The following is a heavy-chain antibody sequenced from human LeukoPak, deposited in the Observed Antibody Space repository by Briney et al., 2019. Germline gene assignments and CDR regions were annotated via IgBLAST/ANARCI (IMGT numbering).Heavy chain of an antibody. J-gene: IGHJ4*02. CDR1: GFTFSSYA. V-gene: IGHV3-23*01. CDR2: ISGSGGST. D-gene: IGHD5-18*01. Sequence: PGGSLRLSCAASGFTFSSYAMSWVRQAPGKGLEWVSAISGSGGSTYYADSGKGRFTISRDNSKNTLYLQMNSLRAEDTAVYYCATLWIQLWPIKGFFDYWGQGTLVTVSS. CDR3: ATLWIQLWPIKGFFDY.